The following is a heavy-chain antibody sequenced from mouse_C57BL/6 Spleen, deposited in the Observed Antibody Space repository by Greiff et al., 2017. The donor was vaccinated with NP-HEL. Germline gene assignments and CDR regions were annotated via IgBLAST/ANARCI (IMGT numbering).Heavy chain of an antibody. Sequence: QVQLQQPGAELVRPGSSVKLSCKASGYTFTSYWMHWVKQRPIQGLEWIGNIDPSDSETHYNQKFKDKATLTVDKSSSTAYMQLSSLTSEDSAVYYCASYGNFPYYFDYWGQGTTLTVSS. D-gene: IGHD2-1*01. CDR3: ASYGNFPYYFDY. CDR1: GYTFTSYW. J-gene: IGHJ2*01. CDR2: IDPSDSET. V-gene: IGHV1-52*01.